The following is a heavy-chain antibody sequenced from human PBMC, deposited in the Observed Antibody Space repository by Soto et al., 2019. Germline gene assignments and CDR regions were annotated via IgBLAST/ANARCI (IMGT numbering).Heavy chain of an antibody. Sequence: SQTLSLTCAISGDSVPSNSAAWNWIRQSPSRGLEWLGRTYYRSKWYNDYAVSVKSRITINPDTSKNQFSLQLNSVTPEDTAVYYCAREGGDSGYDLGYFDYWGQGTLVTVSS. V-gene: IGHV6-1*01. J-gene: IGHJ4*02. CDR2: TYYRSKWYN. CDR3: AREGGDSGYDLGYFDY. CDR1: GDSVPSNSAA. D-gene: IGHD5-12*01.